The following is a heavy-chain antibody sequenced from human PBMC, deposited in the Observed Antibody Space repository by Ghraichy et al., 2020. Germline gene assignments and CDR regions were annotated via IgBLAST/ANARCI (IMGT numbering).Heavy chain of an antibody. CDR1: GFTVINNF. V-gene: IGHV3-66*01. D-gene: IGHD6-25*01. Sequence: GESLNISCAASGFTVINNFMTWVRQAPGKGLEWVALIYSGGTTSYADSVQGRFTLSRDSSKNTVYLQMNSLRVDDTAVYYCARGGSSSEAGSWGQGTLVTVSS. J-gene: IGHJ5*02. CDR2: IYSGGTT. CDR3: ARGGSSSEAGS.